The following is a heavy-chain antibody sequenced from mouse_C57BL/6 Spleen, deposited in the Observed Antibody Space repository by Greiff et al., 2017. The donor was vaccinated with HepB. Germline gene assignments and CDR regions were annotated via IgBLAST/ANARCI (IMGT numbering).Heavy chain of an antibody. CDR1: GFTFSDYY. Sequence: DVKLVESGGGLVQPGGSLKLSCAASGFTFSDYYMYWVRQTPEKRLEWVAYISNGGGSTYYPDTVKGRFTISRDNAKNTLYLQMSRLKSEDTAMYYCARRGYYGGAMDYWGQGTSVTVSS. D-gene: IGHD1-1*01. V-gene: IGHV5-12*01. CDR2: ISNGGGST. CDR3: ARRGYYGGAMDY. J-gene: IGHJ4*01.